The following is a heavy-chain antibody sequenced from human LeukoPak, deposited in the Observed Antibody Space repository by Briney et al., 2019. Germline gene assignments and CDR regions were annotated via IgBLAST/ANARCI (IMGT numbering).Heavy chain of an antibody. J-gene: IGHJ4*02. CDR3: ARDDCSGGSCYSYFDY. CDR2: INPNSGGT. D-gene: IGHD2-15*01. V-gene: IGHV1-2*02. CDR1: GYTFTGYY. Sequence: ASVKVSCKASGYTFTGYYMRWVRQAPGQGLEWMGWINPNSGGTNYAQKFQGRVTMTRDTSISTAYMELSRLRSDDTAVYYCARDDCSGGSCYSYFDYWGQRTLVTVSS.